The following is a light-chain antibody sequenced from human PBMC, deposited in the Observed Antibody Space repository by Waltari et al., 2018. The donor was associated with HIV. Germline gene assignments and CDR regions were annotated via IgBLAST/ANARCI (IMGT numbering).Light chain of an antibody. CDR2: AVT. Sequence: QSALTQPASVSGSPGQSITISCTGTSNDVGGYNYVSWYQQHPGKAPKLMIYAVTTRPSGVSVRFSGSKSGNTASLTISGLQAEDEADYYCSSYTKTLYVIFGGGTKLTVL. CDR1: SNDVGGYNY. V-gene: IGLV2-14*03. J-gene: IGLJ2*01. CDR3: SSYTKTLYVI.